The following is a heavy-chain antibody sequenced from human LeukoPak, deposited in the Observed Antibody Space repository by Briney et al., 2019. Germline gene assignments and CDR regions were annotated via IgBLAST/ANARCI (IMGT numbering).Heavy chain of an antibody. V-gene: IGHV1-2*04. CDR3: AREEYRGAYDAFDI. CDR2: INPNSGGT. Sequence: ASVKVSCEASGYTFTGYYMHWVRQAPGQGLEWMGWINPNSGGTNYAQKFQGWVTMTRDTSISTAYMELSRLRSDDTAVYYCAREEYRGAYDAFDIWGQGTMVTVSS. D-gene: IGHD5-18*01. J-gene: IGHJ3*02. CDR1: GYTFTGYY.